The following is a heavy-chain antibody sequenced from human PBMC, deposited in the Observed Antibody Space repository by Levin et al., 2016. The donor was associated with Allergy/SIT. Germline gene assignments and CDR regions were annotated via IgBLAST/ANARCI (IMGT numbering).Heavy chain of an antibody. D-gene: IGHD2-15*01. CDR3: ANGDCSGGSCYFFDY. Sequence: WVRQAPGQGLEWMGGIIPIFGTANYAQKFQGRVTITADESTSTAYMELSSLRSEDTAVYYCANGDCSGGSCYFFDYWGQGTLVTVSS. V-gene: IGHV1-69*01. CDR2: IIPIFGTA. J-gene: IGHJ4*02.